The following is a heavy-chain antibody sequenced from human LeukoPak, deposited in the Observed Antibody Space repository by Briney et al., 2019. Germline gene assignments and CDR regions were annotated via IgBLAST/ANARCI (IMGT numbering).Heavy chain of an antibody. D-gene: IGHD6-13*01. J-gene: IGHJ5*02. Sequence: ASVKVSCKASGYTFTGYYMHWVRQAPGQGLEWMGWINPNSGGTNYAQKFQGRVTMTRDTSISTAYMELSRLRSDDTAVYYCARARLARRAAAGTIDWFDPWGQGTLVTVSS. CDR3: ARARLARRAAAGTIDWFDP. CDR2: INPNSGGT. V-gene: IGHV1-2*02. CDR1: GYTFTGYY.